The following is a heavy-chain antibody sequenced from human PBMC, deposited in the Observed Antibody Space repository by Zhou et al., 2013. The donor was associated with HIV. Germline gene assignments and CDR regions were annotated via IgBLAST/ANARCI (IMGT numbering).Heavy chain of an antibody. V-gene: IGHV1-2*02. J-gene: IGHJ4*02. Sequence: QVQLVQSGAEVKKPGSSVKVSCKASGGSFISYAISWVRQAPGQGLEWMGWINPNSGGTNYAQNFQGRVTMTRDTSTSTVYMELSSLRSEDTAVYYCASITEPDYWGQGTLVTVSS. CDR2: INPNSGGT. CDR3: ASITEPDY. CDR1: GGSFISYA.